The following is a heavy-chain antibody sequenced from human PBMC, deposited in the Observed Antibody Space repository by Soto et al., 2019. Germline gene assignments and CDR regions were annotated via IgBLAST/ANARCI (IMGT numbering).Heavy chain of an antibody. J-gene: IGHJ6*02. V-gene: IGHV1-46*01. D-gene: IGHD5-12*01. CDR3: ARAGGYSGYDRSRYYYGMDV. CDR2: INPSGGST. CDR1: GYTFTSYY. Sequence: GASVKVSCKASGYTFTSYYMHWVRQAPGQGLEWMGIINPSGGSTSYAQKFQGRVTMTRDTSTSTVYMGLSSLRSEDTAVYYCARAGGYSGYDRSRYYYGMDVWGQGTTVTVSS.